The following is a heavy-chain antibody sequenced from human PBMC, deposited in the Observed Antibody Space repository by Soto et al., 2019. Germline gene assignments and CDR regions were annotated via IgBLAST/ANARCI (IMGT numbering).Heavy chain of an antibody. V-gene: IGHV3-23*01. D-gene: IGHD3-16*01. CDR1: GFPFNTYA. CDR2: FRESGGAT. Sequence: GGSLRLSCAASGFPFNTYAMSWVRQAPGKGLEWVSTFRESGGATHYANSVKGRFTISVDRLKNQFTLQLASVTVADTAIYYCAASFGNAWYTYWGQGTQVTVSS. J-gene: IGHJ4*02. CDR3: AASFGNAWYTY.